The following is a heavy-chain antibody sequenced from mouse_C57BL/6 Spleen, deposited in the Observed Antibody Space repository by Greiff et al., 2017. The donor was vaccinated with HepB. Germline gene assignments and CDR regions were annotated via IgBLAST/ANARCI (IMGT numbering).Heavy chain of an antibody. V-gene: IGHV1-82*01. D-gene: IGHD3-2*02. CDR2: IYPGDGDT. CDR1: GYAFSSSW. CDR3: ARMRYSSGYDYFDY. Sequence: VQLQQSGPELVKPGASVKISCKASGYAFSSSWMNWVKQRPGKGLEWIGRIYPGDGDTNYNGKFKGKATLTADKSSSTAYMQLSSLTSEDSAVYFCARMRYSSGYDYFDYWGQGTTLTVSS. J-gene: IGHJ2*01.